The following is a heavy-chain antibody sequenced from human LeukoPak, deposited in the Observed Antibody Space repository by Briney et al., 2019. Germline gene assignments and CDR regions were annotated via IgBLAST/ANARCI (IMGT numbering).Heavy chain of an antibody. CDR2: IYTSGST. D-gene: IGHD3-10*01. V-gene: IGHV4-59*10. J-gene: IGHJ6*03. CDR3: ARAVGSGSFQTYYYYMDV. CDR1: GGSFSGYY. Sequence: SETLSLTCAVYGGSFSGYYWSWIRQPAGKGLEWIGRIYTSGSTNYNPSLKSRVTMSVDTSKNQFSLKLSSVTAADTAVYYCARAVGSGSFQTYYYYMDVWGKGTTVTISS.